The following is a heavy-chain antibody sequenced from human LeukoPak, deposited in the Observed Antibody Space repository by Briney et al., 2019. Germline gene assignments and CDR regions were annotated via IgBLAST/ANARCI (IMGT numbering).Heavy chain of an antibody. CDR2: IKQDGSEK. J-gene: IGHJ3*02. CDR3: ARVLLWFGPDAFDI. V-gene: IGHV3-7*03. Sequence: GGSLRLSCAASGFTFSSYWMSWVRQAPGKGLEWVANIKQDGSEKYYVDSVKGRFTISRDNAKNSLYLQMNSLRAEDTAVYYCARVLLWFGPDAFDIWGQGTMVTISS. CDR1: GFTFSSYW. D-gene: IGHD3-10*01.